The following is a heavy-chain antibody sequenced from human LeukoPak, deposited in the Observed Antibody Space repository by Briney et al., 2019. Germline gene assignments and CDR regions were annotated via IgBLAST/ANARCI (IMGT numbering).Heavy chain of an antibody. CDR2: ISAYNGNT. J-gene: IGHJ5*02. Sequence: ASVKVSCKASGYTFTSYGISWVRQAHGQGLEWMGWISAYNGNTNYAQKLQGRVTMTTDTSTSTAYMELRSLRSDDTAVYYCAREDAYDSSGYYWFDPWGQGTLVTVSS. V-gene: IGHV1-18*01. CDR1: GYTFTSYG. D-gene: IGHD3-22*01. CDR3: AREDAYDSSGYYWFDP.